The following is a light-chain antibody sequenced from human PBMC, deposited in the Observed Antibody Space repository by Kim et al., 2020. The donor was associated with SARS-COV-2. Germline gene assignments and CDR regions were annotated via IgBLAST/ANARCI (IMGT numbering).Light chain of an antibody. CDR3: QTWGAGIRV. CDR2: LSGDGNH. J-gene: IGLJ2*01. CDR1: SGHSNAT. V-gene: IGLV4-69*01. Sequence: ASINIAWPLSSGHSNATVAWHQQPPENGPRYLMKLSGDGNHTKGDVIPGRFSGSSSGAERYLTISRLQSEDEADYYWQTWGAGIRVFGGGTQLTVL.